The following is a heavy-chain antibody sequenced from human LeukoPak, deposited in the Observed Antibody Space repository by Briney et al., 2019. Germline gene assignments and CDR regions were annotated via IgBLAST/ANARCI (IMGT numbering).Heavy chain of an antibody. J-gene: IGHJ4*02. CDR2: IRNDGSDK. CDR1: GFTFSGYG. CDR3: ANNDCSGGSCYFFDH. D-gene: IGHD2-15*01. Sequence: GGSLRLSCAASGFTFSGYGMHWVRQAPGKGLAWVAFIRNDGSDKYYADSVKGRFSISRDNSKNTLYLQMNSLRAEDTAVYYCANNDCSGGSCYFFDHWGQGTLVTVSS. V-gene: IGHV3-30*02.